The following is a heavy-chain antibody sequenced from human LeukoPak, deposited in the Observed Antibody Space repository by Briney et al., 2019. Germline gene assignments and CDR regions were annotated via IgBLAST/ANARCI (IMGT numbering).Heavy chain of an antibody. D-gene: IGHD4-11*01. CDR2: IYHSGST. J-gene: IGHJ4*02. CDR3: ARGRLVLYYFDY. V-gene: IGHV4-30-2*01. Sequence: SETLSLTCAVSGGSISSGGYSWSWIRQPPGKGLEWIGYIYHSGSTYYNPSLKRRVTISVDRSKNQFSLKLSSVTAADTAVYYCARGRLVLYYFDYWGQGTLVTVSS. CDR1: GGSISSGGYS.